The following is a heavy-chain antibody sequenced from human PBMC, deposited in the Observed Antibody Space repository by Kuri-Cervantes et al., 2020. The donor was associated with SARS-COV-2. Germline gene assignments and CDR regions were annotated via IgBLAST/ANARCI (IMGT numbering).Heavy chain of an antibody. V-gene: IGHV3-48*02. CDR3: ARDPSSYGDYVGSYFDY. Sequence: GGSLRLSCAVSGFTFSSYSMNWVRQAPGKGLEWVSYINSGSSITYCADSVKGRFTISRDNAKDALYLQMSSLRDEDTAVYYCARDPSSYGDYVGSYFDYWGQGTLVTVSS. CDR1: GFTFSSYS. D-gene: IGHD4-17*01. CDR2: INSGSSIT. J-gene: IGHJ4*02.